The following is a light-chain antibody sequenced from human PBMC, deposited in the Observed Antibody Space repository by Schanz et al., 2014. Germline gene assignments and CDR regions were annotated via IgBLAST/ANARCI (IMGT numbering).Light chain of an antibody. CDR2: DVS. J-gene: IGLJ3*02. V-gene: IGLV2-14*03. CDR3: SSYTSSITLV. Sequence: QSALTQPASVSGSPGQSITISCTGTGSDVGGYNYVSWYQQHPGKAPKLMIYDVSNRPSGVSNRFSGSKSGNTASLTISGLQAEDEADYYCSSYTSSITLVFGGGTKLTVL. CDR1: GSDVGGYNY.